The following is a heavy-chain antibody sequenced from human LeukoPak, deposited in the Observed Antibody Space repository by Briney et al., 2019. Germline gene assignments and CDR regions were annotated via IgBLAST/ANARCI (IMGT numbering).Heavy chain of an antibody. CDR2: IYPGDSDT. V-gene: IGHV5-51*01. CDR1: GYSFTSYW. Sequence: GESLKISCKGSGYSFTSYWIGWVRQMPGKGLKWMGIIYPGDSDTRYSPSFQGQVTISADKSISTAYLQWSSLKASDTAMYYCARRREDSSSWYPGDYFDYWGQGTLVTVSS. D-gene: IGHD6-13*01. J-gene: IGHJ4*02. CDR3: ARRREDSSSWYPGDYFDY.